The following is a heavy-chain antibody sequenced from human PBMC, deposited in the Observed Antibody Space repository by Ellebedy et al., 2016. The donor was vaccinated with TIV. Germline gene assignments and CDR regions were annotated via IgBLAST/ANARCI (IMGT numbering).Heavy chain of an antibody. CDR3: AGRYSSGWPGGLTWFDP. J-gene: IGHJ5*02. Sequence: MPSETLSLTCAVYGGSFSGYYWSWIRQPPGKGLEWIGEINHSGSTNYNPSLKSRVTISVDTSKNQFSLKLSSVTAADTAVYYCAGRYSSGWPGGLTWFDPWGQGTLVTVSS. V-gene: IGHV4-34*01. CDR1: GGSFSGYY. D-gene: IGHD6-19*01. CDR2: INHSGST.